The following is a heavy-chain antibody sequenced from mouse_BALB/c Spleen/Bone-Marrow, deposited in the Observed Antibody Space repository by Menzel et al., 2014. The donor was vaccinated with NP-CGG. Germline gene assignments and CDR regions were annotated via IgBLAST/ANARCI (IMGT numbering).Heavy chain of an antibody. J-gene: IGHJ3*01. CDR3: ASYYYGSSSFAY. CDR2: IDPANGNT. CDR1: GFNIKDTY. Sequence: VQLKESGAELVKPGASVKLSCTASGFNIKDTYMHWVKQRPEQGLEWIGRIDPANGNTKYDPKLQGKATITADTSANTAYLQLSSLTSEDTAVYYCASYYYGSSSFAYWGQGTLVTVSA. V-gene: IGHV14-3*02. D-gene: IGHD1-1*01.